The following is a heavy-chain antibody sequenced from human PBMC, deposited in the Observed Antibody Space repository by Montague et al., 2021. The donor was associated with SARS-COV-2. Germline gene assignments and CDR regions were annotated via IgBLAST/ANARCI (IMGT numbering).Heavy chain of an antibody. J-gene: IGHJ6*02. D-gene: IGHD2-21*01. Sequence: SLRLSCAASGFIFSSYEMNWVRQAPGKGLEWISYISSSGGGSTKDYTXSGKGRFTISRDNAKNSLYPQMNSLRDEDTAIYYCARDRDWDDWCGMDVWGQGTTVTVSS. CDR3: ARDRDWDDWCGMDV. CDR1: GFIFSSYE. V-gene: IGHV3-48*03. CDR2: ISSSGGGSTK.